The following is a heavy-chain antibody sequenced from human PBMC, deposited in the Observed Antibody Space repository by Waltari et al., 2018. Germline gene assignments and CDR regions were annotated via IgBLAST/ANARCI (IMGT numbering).Heavy chain of an antibody. J-gene: IGHJ4*02. V-gene: IGHV3-7*01. CDR2: INPDGSRK. Sequence: EVQLVESGGGLVQPGGSLRLSCAASGFTFNTYWMKWIRQAPGKVLEWVANINPDGSRKFDVDSLKARFTVSRANAQNSLYLQMNNLRAEDTAVYYCTTLARGESGDYWGQGTLVTVSS. D-gene: IGHD3-10*01. CDR3: TTLARGESGDY. CDR1: GFTFNTYW.